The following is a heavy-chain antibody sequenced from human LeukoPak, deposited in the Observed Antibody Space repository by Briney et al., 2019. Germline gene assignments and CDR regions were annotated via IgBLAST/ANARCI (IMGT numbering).Heavy chain of an antibody. D-gene: IGHD3-10*01. J-gene: IGHJ3*02. V-gene: IGHV3-23*01. CDR1: GFTFSSYA. Sequence: GGSLRLSCAASGFTFSSYAMNWVRQAPGKGLEWVSAISGSGGSTYYADSVKGRFTISRDNSKNMLYLQMNSLRAEDTAVYYCAKDGRCYYGSGSYCHDAFDIWGQGTMVTVSS. CDR2: ISGSGGST. CDR3: AKDGRCYYGSGSYCHDAFDI.